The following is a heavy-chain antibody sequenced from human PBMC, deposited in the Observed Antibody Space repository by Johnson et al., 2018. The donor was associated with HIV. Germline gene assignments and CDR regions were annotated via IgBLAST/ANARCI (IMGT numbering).Heavy chain of an antibody. CDR2: ISSGGRTR. V-gene: IGHV3-11*04. J-gene: IGHJ3*02. D-gene: IGHD6-13*01. CDR1: GFNFSDHY. CDR3: ARGLAADAFDI. Sequence: QVQLVESGGGLVQPGGSLRLSCGASGFNFSDHYMTWIRQAPGKGLEGVSYISSGGRTRYYADSVKGRFTISRDNAKNSLYLQMNSLRAEDGAVYYCARGLAADAFDIWGQVTMVTVSS.